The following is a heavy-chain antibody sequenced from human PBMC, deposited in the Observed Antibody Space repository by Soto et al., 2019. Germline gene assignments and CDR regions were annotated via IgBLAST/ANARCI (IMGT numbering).Heavy chain of an antibody. CDR2: ISYDGSNK. CDR1: GFTFSSYG. V-gene: IGHV3-30*18. Sequence: AGGSLRLSCAASGFTFSSYGMHWVRQAPGKGLEWVAVISYDGSNKYYADSVKGRFTISRDNSKNTLYLQMNSLRAEDTAVYYCAKDITVTTAYYYYGMDVWGQGTTVTVSS. D-gene: IGHD4-17*01. CDR3: AKDITVTTAYYYYGMDV. J-gene: IGHJ6*02.